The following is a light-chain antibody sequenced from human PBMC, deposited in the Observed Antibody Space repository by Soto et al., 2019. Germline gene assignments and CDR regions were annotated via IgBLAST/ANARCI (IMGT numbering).Light chain of an antibody. CDR3: CSYAGRSTYV. J-gene: IGLJ1*01. V-gene: IGLV2-23*01. Sequence: QSVLTQPASVSGSPGQSITISCTGTSSDVGSYNLVSWYQQLPGKAPKLMIYEGNKRPSGVSNRFSGSKSGNTASLTISGLQAEDEADYYCCSYAGRSTYVFGTGTKLTVL. CDR1: SSDVGSYNL. CDR2: EGN.